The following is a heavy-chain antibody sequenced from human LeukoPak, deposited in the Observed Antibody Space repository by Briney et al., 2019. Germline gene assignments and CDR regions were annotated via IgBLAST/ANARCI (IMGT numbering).Heavy chain of an antibody. D-gene: IGHD1-1*01. V-gene: IGHV3-15*01. Sequence: GGSLRLSCAASGFTFTHAWMSWVRQAPGKGLQWVGRIKSKTDGGTTDYAAPVKGRFTISRDDSKNTLYLQMNSLKTEDTAVYYCTTEGLNELAPVGTFDYWGQGTLVTVSS. CDR3: TTEGLNELAPVGTFDY. CDR1: GFTFTHAW. CDR2: IKSKTDGGTT. J-gene: IGHJ4*02.